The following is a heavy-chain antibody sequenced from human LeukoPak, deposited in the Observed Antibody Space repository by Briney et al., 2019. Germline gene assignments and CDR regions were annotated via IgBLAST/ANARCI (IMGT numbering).Heavy chain of an antibody. CDR2: IDYRGST. J-gene: IGHJ3*02. CDR1: GVSISTYY. V-gene: IGHV4-59*01. CDR3: ARSRSGYSYDHAAFEI. D-gene: IGHD5-18*01. Sequence: SETLSLTCTVSGVSISTYYWSWIRQPPGKGLEWIAYIDYRGSTTYNPSLRSRVTISVDTSRNQFSLKLYSVTAADTAVYYCARSRSGYSYDHAAFEIWGQGTMVTVSS.